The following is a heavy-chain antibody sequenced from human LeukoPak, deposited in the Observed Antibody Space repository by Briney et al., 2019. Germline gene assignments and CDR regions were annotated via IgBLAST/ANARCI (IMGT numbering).Heavy chain of an antibody. CDR1: GFTFNTYA. CDR3: ARANGWYGNYFDY. V-gene: IGHV3-30*04. D-gene: IGHD6-19*01. CDR2: ISYDGRTK. J-gene: IGHJ4*02. Sequence: GRSLRLSRAASGFTFNTYAMHWVRQAPGMGLEWVAVISYDGRTKYYRDSVTGRFTVSRDNSKNTLYVQMNSLRAEDTAVYYCARANGWYGNYFDYWGQGTLVTVSS.